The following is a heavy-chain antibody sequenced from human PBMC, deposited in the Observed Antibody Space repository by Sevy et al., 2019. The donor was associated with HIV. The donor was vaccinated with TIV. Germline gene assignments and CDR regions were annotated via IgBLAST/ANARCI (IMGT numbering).Heavy chain of an antibody. V-gene: IGHV3-15*01. D-gene: IGHD3-10*01. J-gene: IGHJ4*02. CDR2: IKSKTDGGTT. CDR3: TTDSKTRGLSALLDY. Sequence: GSLRLSCAASGFTFSNAWMSWVRQAPGKGLEWVGRIKSKTDGGTTDHAAPVKGRFTISRDDSKNTLYLQMNSLTTEDTAIYYCTTDSKTRGLSALLDYWGQGTLVTVSS. CDR1: GFTFSNAW.